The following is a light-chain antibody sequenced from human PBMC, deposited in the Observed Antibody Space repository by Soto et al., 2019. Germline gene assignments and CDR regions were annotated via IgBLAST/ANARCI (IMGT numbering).Light chain of an antibody. CDR2: DVT. CDR1: SSDVGGYNF. CDR3: CSYAGSDTYV. Sequence: QSALTQPRSVSGSPGQSVTISCTGTSSDVGGYNFVSWYQHPPGKAPKLMLYDVTNRPSGVPDRFSGSKSDNTASLTISGLQAEDEADYYCCSYAGSDTYVFGTGTKLTV. J-gene: IGLJ1*01. V-gene: IGLV2-11*01.